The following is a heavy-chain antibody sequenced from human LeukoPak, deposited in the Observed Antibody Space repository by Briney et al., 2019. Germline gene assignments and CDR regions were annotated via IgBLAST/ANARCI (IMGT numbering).Heavy chain of an antibody. J-gene: IGHJ6*03. Sequence: ASVKVSCKVSGYTLTELSMHWVRQAPGKGLEWMGGFDPEDGETIYAQKFQGRVTMTEDTSTDTAYMELRSLRSDDTAVYYCARDWIYDILTGYYYYMDVWGKGTTVTVSS. V-gene: IGHV1-24*01. D-gene: IGHD3-9*01. CDR3: ARDWIYDILTGYYYYMDV. CDR2: FDPEDGET. CDR1: GYTLTELS.